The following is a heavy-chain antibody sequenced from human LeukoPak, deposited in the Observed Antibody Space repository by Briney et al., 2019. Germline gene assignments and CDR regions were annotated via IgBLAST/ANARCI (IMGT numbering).Heavy chain of an antibody. D-gene: IGHD1-26*01. Sequence: GGSLRLSCAASGFTFDDYAMHWDRQAPGKGLEWVSLISGDGGSTYYADSVKGRFTISRDNSKNSLYLQMNSLRTEDTALYYCAKDKGGSYYAYYYGMDVWGQGTTVTVSS. CDR1: GFTFDDYA. V-gene: IGHV3-43*02. CDR2: ISGDGGST. CDR3: AKDKGGSYYAYYYGMDV. J-gene: IGHJ6*02.